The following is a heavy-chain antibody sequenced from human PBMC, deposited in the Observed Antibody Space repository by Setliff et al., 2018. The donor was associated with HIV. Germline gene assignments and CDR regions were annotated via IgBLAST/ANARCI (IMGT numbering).Heavy chain of an antibody. D-gene: IGHD6-13*01. CDR2: ISYSGTT. CDR3: ARGFGSSWGGDYYYYYMDV. V-gene: IGHV4-31*03. J-gene: IGHJ6*03. CDR1: GGSINSGGYY. Sequence: SETLSLTCTVSGGSINSGGYYWSWIRQHPGKGLEWIGYISYSGTTYYNPSLKSRITMSLDTSKSHFSLNLSSVTAADTAVYYCARGFGSSWGGDYYYYYMDVWGKGTTVTVSS.